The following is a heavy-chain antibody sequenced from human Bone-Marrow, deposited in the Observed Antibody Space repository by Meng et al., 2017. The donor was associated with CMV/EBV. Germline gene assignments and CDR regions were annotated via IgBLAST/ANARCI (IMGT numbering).Heavy chain of an antibody. CDR2: IYWNDDK. V-gene: IGHV2-5*01. CDR1: GFSLSSSGGS. CDR3: AHLYDFWSGYSKFDP. Sequence: SGPTLVKPTQTLTLTCTFSGFSLSSSGGSVGWIRQPPGKALEWLALIYWNDDKRYSPSLKSRLTITKDTSKNQVVLTMTNMDPVDTATYYCAHLYDFWSGYSKFDPWGQGTLVTVSS. J-gene: IGHJ5*02. D-gene: IGHD3-3*01.